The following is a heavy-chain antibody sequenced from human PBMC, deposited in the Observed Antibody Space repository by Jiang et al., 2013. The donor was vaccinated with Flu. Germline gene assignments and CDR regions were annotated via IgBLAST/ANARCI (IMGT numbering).Heavy chain of an antibody. J-gene: IGHJ4*02. Sequence: LLKPSETLSLTCTVSGGSISSSSYYWGWIRQPPGKGLEWIGSIYYSGSTYYNPSLKSRVTISVDTSKNQFSLKLSSVTAADTAVYYCARHYGSGSYYLTTLDYWGQGTLVTVSS. CDR1: GGSISSSSYY. CDR3: ARHYGSGSYYLTTLDY. CDR2: IYYSGST. D-gene: IGHD3-10*01. V-gene: IGHV4-39*01.